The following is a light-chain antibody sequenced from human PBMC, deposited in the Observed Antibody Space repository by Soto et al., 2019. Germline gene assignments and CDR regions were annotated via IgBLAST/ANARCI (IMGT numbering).Light chain of an antibody. Sequence: QSVLTQPPSASGAPGQRVSISCSGSRSNIEINPVNWYQVLPGTAPKLLLYKDSQRPSGVPDRFSGSKSGTSASLAISGLQYEDEGDYYCAAWEDSLFGPVFGGGTQLTVL. J-gene: IGLJ3*02. V-gene: IGLV1-44*01. CDR1: RSNIEINP. CDR2: KDS. CDR3: AAWEDSLFGPV.